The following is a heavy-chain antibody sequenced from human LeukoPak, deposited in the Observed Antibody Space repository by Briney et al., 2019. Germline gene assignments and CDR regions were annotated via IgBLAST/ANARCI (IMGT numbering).Heavy chain of an antibody. CDR1: GFTFSSYE. Sequence: GGSLRLSCAASGFTFSSYEMNWVRQAPGKGLEWVSYISSSGSTIYYADSVKGRFTISRDNVRNSLYLQMNSLRAEYTAVYYCAELGITMNVGVWGKGTTVTISS. J-gene: IGHJ6*04. CDR3: AELGITMNVGV. V-gene: IGHV3-48*03. D-gene: IGHD3-22*01. CDR2: ISSSGSTI.